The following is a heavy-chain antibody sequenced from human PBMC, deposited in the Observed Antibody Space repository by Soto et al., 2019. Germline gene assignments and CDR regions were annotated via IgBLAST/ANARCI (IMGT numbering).Heavy chain of an antibody. J-gene: IGHJ4*02. CDR3: ATRRSWSGYTH. D-gene: IGHD3-3*01. Sequence: ASVKVSCKLSGLTLIELSIHWVRQAPGKGLQWMGGFDEEEGETSYAQMFQGRVTMTEDTNTHTAYMEFTSLRSDDTALYFCATRRSWSGYTHWGQGTLVTVS. CDR2: FDEEEGET. V-gene: IGHV1-24*01. CDR1: GLTLIELS.